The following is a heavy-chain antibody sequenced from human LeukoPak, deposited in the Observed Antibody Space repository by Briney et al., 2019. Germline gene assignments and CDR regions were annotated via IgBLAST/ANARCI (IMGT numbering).Heavy chain of an antibody. D-gene: IGHD3-22*01. CDR2: IYYSGST. CDR1: GGSISSGGYY. Sequence: SETLSLTCTVSGGSISSGGYYWSWIRQHPGKGLEWIGYIYYSGSTYYNPSLKSRVTISVDTSKNQFSLKLSSVTAADTAVYYCARDHGGYYDSSGYSWGQGTLVTVSS. V-gene: IGHV4-31*03. CDR3: ARDHGGYYDSSGYS. J-gene: IGHJ5*02.